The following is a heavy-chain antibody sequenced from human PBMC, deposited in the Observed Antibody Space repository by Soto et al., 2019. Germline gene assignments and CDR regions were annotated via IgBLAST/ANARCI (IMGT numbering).Heavy chain of an antibody. J-gene: IGHJ4*02. CDR2: IIPMFDTP. CDR3: TRSIGSGGVIGGFDY. D-gene: IGHD3-16*02. CDR1: GGTFNTYA. V-gene: IGHV1-69*01. Sequence: QVQLVQSETEVKKPGSAVKVSCKASGGTFNTYAMNWVRQAPGQGLEWMGGIIPMFDTPRYAQKFQGRVRITVDESTTTAYMELSSLRSDETAVYYCTRSIGSGGVIGGFDYWGQGTLVTVSS.